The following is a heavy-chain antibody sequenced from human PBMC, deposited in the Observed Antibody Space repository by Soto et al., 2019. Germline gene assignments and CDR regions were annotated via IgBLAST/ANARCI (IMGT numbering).Heavy chain of an antibody. V-gene: IGHV3-30*18. CDR2: MSYDGSDK. Sequence: GGSLRLSCAASGFMFSTYATHWVRQAPGKGLEWVAVMSYDGSDKSYGDSVKGRFTISRDNSENTLYLQMNGLRAEDTAVYYCAKETSRYDFWSGYYNYHGMDVWGQGTTVTVSS. D-gene: IGHD3-3*01. CDR3: AKETSRYDFWSGYYNYHGMDV. CDR1: GFMFSTYA. J-gene: IGHJ6*02.